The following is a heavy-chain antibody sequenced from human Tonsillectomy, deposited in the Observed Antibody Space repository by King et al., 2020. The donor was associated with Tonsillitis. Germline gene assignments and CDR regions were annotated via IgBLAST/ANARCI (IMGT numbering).Heavy chain of an antibody. CDR3: ARLDKGVGATFFDY. J-gene: IGHJ4*02. CDR1: GGSISSYY. CDR2: IYYSGST. V-gene: IGHV4-59*08. Sequence: VQLQESGPGLVKPSETLSLTCTVSGGSISSYYWSWIRQPPGKGLEWIGYIYYSGSTNYNPSLKSRVTISVDTSKNQFSLKLSSVTAADTAVYYCARLDKGVGATFFDYWGQGTLVTVSS. D-gene: IGHD1-26*01.